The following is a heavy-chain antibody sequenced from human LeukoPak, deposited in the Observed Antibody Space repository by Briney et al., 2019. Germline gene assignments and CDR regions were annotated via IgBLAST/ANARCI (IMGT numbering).Heavy chain of an antibody. V-gene: IGHV3-33*07. CDR2: IWYDGSNE. CDR3: ARDPGLRLDF. Sequence: GGSLRLSCAASGFSLSSYVMYWVRHAPGGGVEWVAVIWYDGSNEYYTDSVKGRFAISKENSKKTLYLHMNSLRAEDTAVYFCARDPGLRLDFWGQGTLLIVSS. J-gene: IGHJ4*02. CDR1: GFSLSSYV. D-gene: IGHD3-16*01.